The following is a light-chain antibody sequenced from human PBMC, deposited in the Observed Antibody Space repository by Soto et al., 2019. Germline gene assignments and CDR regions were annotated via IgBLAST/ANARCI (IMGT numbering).Light chain of an antibody. CDR2: SNN. CDR1: SSNIGSNT. CDR3: GAWDDSLNAYV. Sequence: QSVVTQPPSASGTPGQRVTISCSGSSSNIGSNTVNWYQQLPGTAPKLLIYSNNQRPSGVPDRFSGSKSGTSASLAISGLQSEDEADYYCGAWDDSLNAYVFGTGTKLTVL. V-gene: IGLV1-44*01. J-gene: IGLJ1*01.